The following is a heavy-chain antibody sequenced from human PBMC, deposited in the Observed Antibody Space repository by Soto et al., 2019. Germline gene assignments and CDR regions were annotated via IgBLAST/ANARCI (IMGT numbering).Heavy chain of an antibody. Sequence: QVQLVESGGGVVQPGRSLRLSCAASGFTFSSYGMHWVRQAPGKGLEWVAVIWYDGSNKYYADSVKGRFTISRDNSKNTLYLQMNSLRAEDTAVYHCARDLSRGYSYGSDYWGQGTLVTVSS. CDR2: IWYDGSNK. CDR1: GFTFSSYG. D-gene: IGHD5-18*01. CDR3: ARDLSRGYSYGSDY. J-gene: IGHJ4*02. V-gene: IGHV3-33*01.